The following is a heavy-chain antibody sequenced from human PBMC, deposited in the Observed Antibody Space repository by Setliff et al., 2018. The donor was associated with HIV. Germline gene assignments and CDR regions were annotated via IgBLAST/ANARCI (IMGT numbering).Heavy chain of an antibody. D-gene: IGHD4-17*01. J-gene: IGHJ4*02. CDR2: VSSRGDT. CDR3: ARAAAGNTGPFDL. Sequence: PSETLSLTCTVSDSGTYYWSWIRQPAGKGLEWIGRVSSRGDTYYNPSLKSRVTMSVDTSKNQFSLKLTSVTASDTAVYYCARAAAGNTGPFDLWGQGSPVTVSS. CDR1: DSGTYY. V-gene: IGHV4-4*07.